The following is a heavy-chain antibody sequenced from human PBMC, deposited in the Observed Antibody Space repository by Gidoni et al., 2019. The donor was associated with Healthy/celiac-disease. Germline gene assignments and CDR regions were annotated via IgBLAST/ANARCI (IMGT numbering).Heavy chain of an antibody. V-gene: IGHV3-23*01. J-gene: IGHJ4*02. Sequence: EVQLLESGGGLVQHGGSLRLSCAASGLTFSCYAMSWVRQAPWKGLGWCSSISGSVGSTYYADDGKGRFTISRDNSKNTLYLQMNSLRAEDTAVYYCATNRWWDSPLDYWGQGTLVTVSS. D-gene: IGHD1-26*01. CDR2: ISGSVGST. CDR1: GLTFSCYA. CDR3: ATNRWWDSPLDY.